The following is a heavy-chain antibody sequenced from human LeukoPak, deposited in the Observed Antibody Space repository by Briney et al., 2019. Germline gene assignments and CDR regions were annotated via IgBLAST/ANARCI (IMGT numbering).Heavy chain of an antibody. V-gene: IGHV1-18*01. D-gene: IGHD2-2*01. CDR2: ISAYNGNT. Sequence: ASVKVSCKASGYTFTSYGISWVRQAPGQGLEWMGWISAYNGNTNYAQKLQGRVIMTTDTSTSTAYMELRSLRSDDTAVYYCARGDVVVPAAMPLDYWGQGTLVTVSS. CDR1: GYTFTSYG. J-gene: IGHJ4*02. CDR3: ARGDVVVPAAMPLDY.